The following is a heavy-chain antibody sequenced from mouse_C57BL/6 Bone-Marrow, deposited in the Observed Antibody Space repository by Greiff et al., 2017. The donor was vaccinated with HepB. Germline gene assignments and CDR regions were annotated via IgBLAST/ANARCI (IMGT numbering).Heavy chain of an antibody. J-gene: IGHJ2*01. D-gene: IGHD1-1*01. CDR1: GYTFTDYY. CDR3: ATLYYYGSSYDY. CDR2: IFPGSGST. Sequence: QVQLQQPGAELVKPGASVKISCKASGYTFTDYYINWVKQRPGQGLEWIGWIFPGSGSTYYNEKFKGKATLTVDKSSSTAYMLLSSLTSEDSAVYFCATLYYYGSSYDYWGQGTTLTVSS. V-gene: IGHV1-75*01.